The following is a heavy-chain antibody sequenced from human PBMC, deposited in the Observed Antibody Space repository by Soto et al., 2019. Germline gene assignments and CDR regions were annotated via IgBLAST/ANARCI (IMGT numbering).Heavy chain of an antibody. D-gene: IGHD3-22*01. J-gene: IGHJ4*02. V-gene: IGHV3-33*01. CDR2: IWYDGSNK. Sequence: QVQLVESGGGVVQPGRSLRLSCAASGFTFSSYGMHWVRQAPGKGLEWVAVIWYDGSNKYYADSVKGRFTISRDNSKNTLYLQMNSLRAEDTAVYYCAREYYYDSSGYLDYWGQGTLVTVSS. CDR1: GFTFSSYG. CDR3: AREYYYDSSGYLDY.